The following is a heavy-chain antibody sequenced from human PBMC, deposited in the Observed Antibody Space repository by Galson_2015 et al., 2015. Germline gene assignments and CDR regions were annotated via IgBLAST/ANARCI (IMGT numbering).Heavy chain of an antibody. CDR1: GFTFSNYW. D-gene: IGHD2/OR15-2a*01. CDR3: ARTPYYYKDDGTTFYRHFDS. J-gene: IGHJ4*02. V-gene: IGHV3-74*01. CDR2: IQRDGSTT. Sequence: SLRLSCAASGFTFSNYWMHWVRQVPGKGLEWVSRIQRDGSTTDYADSVKGRFTISRDNAKNTLFLQMNSLRADDTAVYYCARTPYYYKDDGTTFYRHFDSWGQGVLVAVSS.